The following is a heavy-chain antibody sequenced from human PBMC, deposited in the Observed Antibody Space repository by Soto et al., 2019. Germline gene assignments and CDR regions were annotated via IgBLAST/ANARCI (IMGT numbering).Heavy chain of an antibody. V-gene: IGHV1-69*13. CDR3: AREYVRGVYYFDY. D-gene: IGHD3-16*01. CDR2: IIPIFGTA. Sequence: SVKVSCKASGGTFSSYAISWVRQAPGQGLEWMGGIIPIFGTANYAQKFQGRVTITADESTSTAYMELSSLRSEDTAVYYCAREYVRGVYYFDYWGQGTLVTVSS. CDR1: GGTFSSYA. J-gene: IGHJ4*02.